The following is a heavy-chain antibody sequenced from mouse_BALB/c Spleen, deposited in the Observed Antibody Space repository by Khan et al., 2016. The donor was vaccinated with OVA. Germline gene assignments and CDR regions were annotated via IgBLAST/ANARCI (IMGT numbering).Heavy chain of an antibody. D-gene: IGHD1-1*01. V-gene: IGHV5-6*01. J-gene: IGHJ3*01. CDR1: GFTFSTYG. CDR2: VSIGGSYT. CDR3: TRLAYYYDSEGFAY. Sequence: EVVLVESGGDLVKPGGSLKLSCAASGFTFSTYGMSWVRQTPDKRLEWVATVSIGGSYTYYPDSVKGRFTISRDNAKNTLYLQMSGLKSEDTAMFYCTRLAYYYDSEGFAYWGQGTLVTVSA.